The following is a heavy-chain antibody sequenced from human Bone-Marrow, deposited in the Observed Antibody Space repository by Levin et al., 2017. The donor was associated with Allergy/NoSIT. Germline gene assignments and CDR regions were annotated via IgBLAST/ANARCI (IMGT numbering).Heavy chain of an antibody. Sequence: SQTLSLTCTVTGASTSTGGYYWGWIRQDTGKGLECIGYIYYDGDTFYNPSLNGRVTISLQKSANQFSLNLRSVTAADTAVYYCVRAQAGYVSPFDYWGRGTLVTVSS. V-gene: IGHV4-31*03. CDR1: GASTSTGGYY. J-gene: IGHJ4*02. CDR3: VRAQAGYVSPFDY. D-gene: IGHD3-9*01. CDR2: IYYDGDT.